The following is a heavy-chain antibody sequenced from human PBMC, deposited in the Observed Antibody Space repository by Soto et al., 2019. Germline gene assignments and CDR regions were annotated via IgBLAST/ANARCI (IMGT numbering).Heavy chain of an antibody. Sequence: EVQLVESGGDLVQPGGSLRLSCAASGFTFSTYSMNWVRQAPGRGLEWVSYISSTSSTIYYADSVKGRFTISRDNAKNSLYLQMSSLIAEDTAVYYCARDSGYCSSTRCLPGVFDPWGQGTLVTVSS. CDR1: GFTFSTYS. CDR3: ARDSGYCSSTRCLPGVFDP. V-gene: IGHV3-48*01. CDR2: ISSTSSTI. J-gene: IGHJ5*02. D-gene: IGHD2-2*01.